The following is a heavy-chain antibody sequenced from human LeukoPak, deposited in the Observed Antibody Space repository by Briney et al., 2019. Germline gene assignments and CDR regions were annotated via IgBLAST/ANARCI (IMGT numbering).Heavy chain of an antibody. V-gene: IGHV3-7*01. Sequence: GGSLRLSCAASGFTFSNYWMTWVRQAPGKGLEWVANIIEGGDVKYYVDSVKGRFIISRDNTKNSVYLQMTSLRADDTSVYYCARVGKNGWDFDHWGQGTLVTVSS. CDR1: GFTFSNYW. CDR3: ARVGKNGWDFDH. D-gene: IGHD6-19*01. J-gene: IGHJ4*02. CDR2: IIEGGDVK.